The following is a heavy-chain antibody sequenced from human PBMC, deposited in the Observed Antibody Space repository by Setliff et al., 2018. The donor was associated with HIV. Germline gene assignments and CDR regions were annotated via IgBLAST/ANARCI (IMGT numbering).Heavy chain of an antibody. CDR3: ARGKDPGLYFDN. J-gene: IGHJ4*02. Sequence: SETLSLTCAVSGDSITRGGYYWSWIRQFAGKGLEWIAGIYYSGRINYNPSLKSRLTVSIDMSKNHLSLKVMSVSVADTAMYFCARGKDPGLYFDNWRQGTLVTVSS. CDR2: IYYSGRI. D-gene: IGHD2-15*01. V-gene: IGHV4-31*11. CDR1: GDSITRGGYY.